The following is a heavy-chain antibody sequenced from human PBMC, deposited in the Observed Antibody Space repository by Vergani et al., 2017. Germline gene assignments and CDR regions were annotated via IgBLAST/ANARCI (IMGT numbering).Heavy chain of an antibody. D-gene: IGHD3-3*01. V-gene: IGHV4-59*01. CDR2: IYYSGST. J-gene: IGHJ6*02. Sequence: QVQLQESGPGLVKPSETLSLTCTVSGGSISSYYWSWIRQPPGKGLEWIGYIYYSGSTNYNPSLKSRVTISVDTSKNQFSLKLSSVTAADTAVYYCARDRADFWRHYGMDVWGQGP. CDR3: ARDRADFWRHYGMDV. CDR1: GGSISSYY.